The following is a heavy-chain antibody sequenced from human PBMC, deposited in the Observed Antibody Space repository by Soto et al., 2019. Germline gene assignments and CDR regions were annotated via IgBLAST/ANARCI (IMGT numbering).Heavy chain of an antibody. J-gene: IGHJ4*02. Sequence: EVQLLESGGGLVQPGGSLRLSCAASGFTFSSYAMSWVRQAPGKGLEWVSAISGSGGSTYYADSVKGRFTISRDNSKNTLYLQMNSLRAEDTSVYYCAKVILGDYEPDYWGQGTLVTVSS. V-gene: IGHV3-23*01. CDR3: AKVILGDYEPDY. CDR2: ISGSGGST. D-gene: IGHD4-17*01. CDR1: GFTFSSYA.